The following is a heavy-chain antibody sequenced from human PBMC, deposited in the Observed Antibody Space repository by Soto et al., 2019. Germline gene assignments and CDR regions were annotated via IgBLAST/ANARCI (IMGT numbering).Heavy chain of an antibody. V-gene: IGHV3-21*01. Sequence: SLRLSCAASGFTFSSYSMNWVRQAPGKGLEWVSSISTTSTYKYYADSVKGRFTISRDNAKNSLYLQMNSLRAEDTAVYYCASPAWFDPWGQGTLVTVSS. J-gene: IGHJ5*02. CDR2: ISTTSTYK. CDR1: GFTFSSYS. CDR3: ASPAWFDP.